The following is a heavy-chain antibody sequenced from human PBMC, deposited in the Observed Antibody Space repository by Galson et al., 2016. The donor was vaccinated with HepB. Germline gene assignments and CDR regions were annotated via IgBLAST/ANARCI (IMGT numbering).Heavy chain of an antibody. CDR1: RFTFSDYY. Sequence: SLRLSCAASRFTFSDYYMSWIRQAPGKGLEFVSYISSSGDTIYYADSEKGRFTISRDNTKNSLYLQMNSLRAEDTAVYYCAREAIRGSSRDDFDYWGQGTLVTVSS. CDR2: ISSSGDTI. CDR3: AREAIRGSSRDDFDY. V-gene: IGHV3-11*04. J-gene: IGHJ4*02. D-gene: IGHD2-2*01.